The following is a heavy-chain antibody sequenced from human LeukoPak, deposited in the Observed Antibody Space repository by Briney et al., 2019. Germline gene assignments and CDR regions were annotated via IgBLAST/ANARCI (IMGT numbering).Heavy chain of an antibody. Sequence: ASVKVSCKASGYTFTSYDINWVRQATGQGLEWMGWMNPNSGNTGYAQKFQGRVTMTRNTSISTAYMELSSLRSEDTAVYYCARERAAILWFGELSANWFDPWGQGTLVTVSS. CDR3: ARERAAILWFGELSANWFDP. D-gene: IGHD3-10*01. CDR2: MNPNSGNT. V-gene: IGHV1-8*01. J-gene: IGHJ5*02. CDR1: GYTFTSYD.